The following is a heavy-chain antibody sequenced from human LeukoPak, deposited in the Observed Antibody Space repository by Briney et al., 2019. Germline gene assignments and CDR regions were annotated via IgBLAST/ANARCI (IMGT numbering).Heavy chain of an antibody. Sequence: GGSLRLSCAASGFTVSSNYMNWVRQAPGKGLEWVSVIYSSGNTNYADSVKGRFTISRDKSKNTVYLQMNSLRAEDTAVYYCASSYSSSWYYFDYWGQGTLVTVSS. V-gene: IGHV3-53*01. CDR3: ASSYSSSWYYFDY. CDR2: IYSSGNT. J-gene: IGHJ4*02. D-gene: IGHD6-13*01. CDR1: GFTVSSNY.